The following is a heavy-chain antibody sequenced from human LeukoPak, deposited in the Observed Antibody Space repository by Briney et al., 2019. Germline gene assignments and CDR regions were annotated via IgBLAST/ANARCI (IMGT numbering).Heavy chain of an antibody. CDR3: ARDGGIAAAATDY. V-gene: IGHV1-18*01. D-gene: IGHD6-13*01. CDR2: VSDYNGNT. Sequence: ASVKASCKASGYLFSGYGVSWVRLAPGQGLEWMGWVSDYNGNTNYAQKFQGRVTMTTDTSTTTAYMELRSLKSDDTAVYYCARDGGIAAAATDYWGQGTLIIVSS. J-gene: IGHJ4*02. CDR1: GYLFSGYG.